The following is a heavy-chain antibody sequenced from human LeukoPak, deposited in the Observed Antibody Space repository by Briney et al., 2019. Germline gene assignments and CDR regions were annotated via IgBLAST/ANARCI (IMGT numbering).Heavy chain of an antibody. J-gene: IGHJ4*02. D-gene: IGHD1-26*01. CDR1: GFTSSSYS. CDR3: ARAPYSGNYYGEY. CDR2: ISSSSSYI. V-gene: IGHV3-21*01. Sequence: PGGSLRLSCAASGFTSSSYSMNWVRQAPGKGLEWVSSISSSSSYIYYADSVKGRFTISRDNAKNSLYLQMNSLKAEDTAVYFCARAPYSGNYYGEYWGQGALVTVSS.